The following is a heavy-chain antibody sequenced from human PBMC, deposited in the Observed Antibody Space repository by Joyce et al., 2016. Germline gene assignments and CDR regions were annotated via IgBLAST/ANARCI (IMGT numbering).Heavy chain of an antibody. J-gene: IGHJ4*02. CDR3: VRGGNDSGDYDGF. V-gene: IGHV1-8*03. D-gene: IGHD4-17*01. CDR2: INPKSDYK. Sequence: QVQLVQSGAEVKRPGASVKVSFKASGYTFTSYDINWVRQAPGQGLEWMGWINPKSDYKGYAQNFQGRVTITRNTSTSTAYMELSSLRSEDTAVYYCVRGGNDSGDYDGFWGQGTLVTVSS. CDR1: GYTFTSYD.